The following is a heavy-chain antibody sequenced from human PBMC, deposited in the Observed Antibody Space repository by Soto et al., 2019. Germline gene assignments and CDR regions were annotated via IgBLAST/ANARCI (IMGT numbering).Heavy chain of an antibody. D-gene: IGHD3-10*01. CDR2: ISGSGGST. CDR3: AKAVLRWFGESQPNYGMDV. Sequence: GGSLRLSCAASGFTFSSYAMSWVRQAPGKGLEWVSAISGSGGSTYYADSVKGRFTISRDNSKNTLYLQMNSLRAEDTAVYYCAKAVLRWFGESQPNYGMDVWGQGTTVTVSS. V-gene: IGHV3-23*01. CDR1: GFTFSSYA. J-gene: IGHJ6*02.